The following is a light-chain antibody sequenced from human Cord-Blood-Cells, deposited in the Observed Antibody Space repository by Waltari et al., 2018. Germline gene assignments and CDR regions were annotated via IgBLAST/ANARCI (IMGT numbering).Light chain of an antibody. Sequence: QSALTQPRSVSGSPGQSVTISCTGTSSDVGGYNYVSWYQQHPGKAPKLMIYDVSKRPSGVPDRVAGSKSGNTASLTICGLQAEDEADYYCCSYAGSYTFVFGGGTKLTVL. CDR2: DVS. J-gene: IGLJ2*01. CDR3: CSYAGSYTFV. V-gene: IGLV2-11*01. CDR1: SSDVGGYNY.